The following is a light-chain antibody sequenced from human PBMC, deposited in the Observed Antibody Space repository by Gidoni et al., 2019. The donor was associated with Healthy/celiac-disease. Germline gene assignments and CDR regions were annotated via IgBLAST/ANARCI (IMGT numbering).Light chain of an antibody. V-gene: IGKV3-20*01. CDR3: QQYGSSL. J-gene: IGKJ4*01. Sequence: QKPGQAPRLLIYGASSSATGIPDRFSGSGSGKDFTLTISRLELEDFAVYYCQQYGSSLFGGGTKVGIK. CDR2: GAS.